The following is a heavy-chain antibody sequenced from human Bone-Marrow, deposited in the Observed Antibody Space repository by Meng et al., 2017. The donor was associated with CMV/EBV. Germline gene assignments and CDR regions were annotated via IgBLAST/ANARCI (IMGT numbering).Heavy chain of an antibody. CDR3: ASDWNMARCAFDI. J-gene: IGHJ3*02. Sequence: SVKVSCKASGGTFSSYAISWVRQAPGQGLEWMGGIISIFGTANYAQKFQGRVTITTDESTRTAYMELSNLRSEDTAVYYCASDWNMARCAFDIWGQGTMVTVSS. V-gene: IGHV1-69*05. CDR2: IISIFGTA. D-gene: IGHD1/OR15-1a*01. CDR1: GGTFSSYA.